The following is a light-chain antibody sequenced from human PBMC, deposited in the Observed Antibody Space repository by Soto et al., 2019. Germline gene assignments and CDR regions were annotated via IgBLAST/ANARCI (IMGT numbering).Light chain of an antibody. V-gene: IGKV2-30*01. CDR3: MQSTHWPPYT. J-gene: IGKJ2*01. CDR1: QSLAYIDGNTY. Sequence: EVVMTQSPLSLPVTLGQPASISCRSSQSLAYIDGNTYLTWFHQRPGQSPRRLIYYVSNRDSGVPDRFSGSGSGTDFTLKISRVEAEDAGIYYRMQSTHWPPYTFGQGTKLEIK. CDR2: YVS.